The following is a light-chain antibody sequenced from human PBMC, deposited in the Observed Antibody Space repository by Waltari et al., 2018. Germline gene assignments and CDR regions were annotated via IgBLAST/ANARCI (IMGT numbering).Light chain of an antibody. Sequence: QSVLTQPPSVSAAPGQKVTIPCSGSNSNIGNKDVSWFQQVPGTAPKLLIYDNDQGPSGIPDRFSGFKSGTSATLGITGLPTGDEAEYYCGTWDSSLSDVVFGGGTKLTVL. CDR2: DND. J-gene: IGLJ3*02. CDR1: NSNIGNKD. CDR3: GTWDSSLSDVV. V-gene: IGLV1-51*01.